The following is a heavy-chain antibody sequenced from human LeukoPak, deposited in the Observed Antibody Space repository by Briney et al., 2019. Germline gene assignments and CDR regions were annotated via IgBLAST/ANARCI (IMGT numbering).Heavy chain of an antibody. Sequence: GSVKVSCKASGYTFTSYGINWVRQAPGQGLEWMGWMNTKTGNTGFAQKLQGRVTMSMDTSITTAYMEVTSLRSEDTAVYYCVAMLYWGQGTLVTVSS. CDR2: MNTKTGNT. D-gene: IGHD3-16*01. V-gene: IGHV1-8*02. CDR3: VAMLY. CDR1: GYTFTSYG. J-gene: IGHJ4*02.